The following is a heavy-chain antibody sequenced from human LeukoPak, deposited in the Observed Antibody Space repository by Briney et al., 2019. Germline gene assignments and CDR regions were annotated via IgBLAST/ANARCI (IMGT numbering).Heavy chain of an antibody. CDR2: ISGYNGNT. J-gene: IGHJ4*02. CDR1: GYTFNSYG. V-gene: IGHV1-18*01. Sequence: ASVKVSCKASGYTFNSYGITWVQQAPGQGFEWMGWISGYNGNTDYAQKFKGRVTMTTDTSTSTAYMELRSLRSDDTAVYYCAGVHRSAPLHFDGWGQGTPVTVSS. D-gene: IGHD1-14*01. CDR3: AGVHRSAPLHFDG.